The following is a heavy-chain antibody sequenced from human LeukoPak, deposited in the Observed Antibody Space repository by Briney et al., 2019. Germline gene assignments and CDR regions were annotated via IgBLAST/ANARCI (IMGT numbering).Heavy chain of an antibody. CDR2: ITDSGGST. CDR1: GFTFSSYA. CDR3: AKDFYRSGGSCYDY. V-gene: IGHV3-23*01. D-gene: IGHD2-15*01. J-gene: IGHJ4*02. Sequence: GGSLRLSCAASGFTFSSYAMSWVRQAPGKTLEWVSAITDSGGSTNYADSVKGRFTISRDNSKNALYLQMNSLRADDTAVYYCAKDFYRSGGSCYDYWGQGTLVTVSS.